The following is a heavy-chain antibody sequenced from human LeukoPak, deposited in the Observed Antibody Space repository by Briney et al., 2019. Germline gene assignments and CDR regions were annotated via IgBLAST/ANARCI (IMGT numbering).Heavy chain of an antibody. J-gene: IGHJ4*02. CDR3: AIRRWQLDY. CDR2: INHSGST. CDR1: GGSFSGYY. Sequence: KPSETLSLTCAVYGGSFSGYYWTWIRQPPGKGLEYIGEINHSGSTNYNPSLKSRVTISVDTSKKQFSLNLSSVTAADTAVYYCAIRRWQLDYWGQGTLVTVSS. V-gene: IGHV4-34*01. D-gene: IGHD4-23*01.